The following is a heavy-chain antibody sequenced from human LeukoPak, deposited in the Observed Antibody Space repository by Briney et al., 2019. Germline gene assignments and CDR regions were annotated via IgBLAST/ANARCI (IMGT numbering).Heavy chain of an antibody. V-gene: IGHV5-51*01. Sequence: GESLKISCKGSGYNFPSYWIGWVRQMPGKGLEWMGIVYPGDSDTRYSPSFQGQVTISADKSISTAYLQWSSLKASDTAMYYCASGRDLRWFGDQLGDYFDYWGQGTLVTVSS. CDR3: ASGRDLRWFGDQLGDYFDY. CDR1: GYNFPSYW. J-gene: IGHJ4*02. D-gene: IGHD3-10*01. CDR2: VYPGDSDT.